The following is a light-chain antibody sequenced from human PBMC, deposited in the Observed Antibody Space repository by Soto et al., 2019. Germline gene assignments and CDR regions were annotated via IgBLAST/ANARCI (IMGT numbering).Light chain of an antibody. CDR3: QQYDNWPLP. CDR1: QSVDSN. Sequence: EIVWTQSPGTLSLSPGERATLSCRASQSVDSNLAWYQQKPGQAPRLLIFGASTRATGIPARFSGSGSGTDFTLTISSLQSEDFGVYFCQQYDNWPLPFGGGTKVDIK. V-gene: IGKV3D-15*01. CDR2: GAS. J-gene: IGKJ4*01.